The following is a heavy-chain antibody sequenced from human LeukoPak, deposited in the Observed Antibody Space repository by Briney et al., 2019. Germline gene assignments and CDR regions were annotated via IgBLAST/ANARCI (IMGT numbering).Heavy chain of an antibody. CDR3: ARTIYYYESTSYFSDAFDV. J-gene: IGHJ3*01. V-gene: IGHV3-21*01. CDR2: ISPTSAYI. Sequence: GGSLRLSCAATGFTLSGHSMNWVRQAPGKGLDWVSSISPTSAYIYYQDSVKGRFTISRDDAKNSLYLEMDSLRAEDTAVYYCARTIYYYESTSYFSDAFDVWGQGTVVTVSS. D-gene: IGHD3-22*01. CDR1: GFTLSGHS.